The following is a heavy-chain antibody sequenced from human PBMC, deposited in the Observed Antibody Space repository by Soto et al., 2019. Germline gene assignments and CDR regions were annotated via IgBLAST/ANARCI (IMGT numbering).Heavy chain of an antibody. V-gene: IGHV1-46*01. Sequence: QVHLVQSGAEVKKPGASVKVSCKASGYTFTNYYIHWVRQAPGQGLEWLGIIRPSGGRTEYAQRFQGRETMNRDTSTSTVYMELTSLTSEDTAVYYCAREPNESYYFNYWGQGTLVTVSS. D-gene: IGHD5-18*01. CDR3: AREPNESYYFNY. CDR2: IRPSGGRT. CDR1: GYTFTNYY. J-gene: IGHJ4*02.